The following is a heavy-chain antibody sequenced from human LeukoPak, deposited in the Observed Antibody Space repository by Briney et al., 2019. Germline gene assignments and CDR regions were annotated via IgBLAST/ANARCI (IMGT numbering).Heavy chain of an antibody. D-gene: IGHD3-22*01. CDR2: IWYDGTNI. V-gene: IGHV3-33*01. CDR1: GFTFSSYG. CDR3: ARARNNYDSSSYSALDY. Sequence: PGGSLRLSCAASGFTFSSYGMHWVRQAPGKGLECLAVIWYDGTNIYYADSVKGRFAISRDNSKNTLYLQMDSLRAEDTAVYYCARARNNYDSSSYSALDYWGQGTLVTVSS. J-gene: IGHJ4*02.